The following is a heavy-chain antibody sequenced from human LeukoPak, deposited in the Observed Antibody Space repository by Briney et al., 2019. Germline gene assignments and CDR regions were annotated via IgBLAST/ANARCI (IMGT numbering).Heavy chain of an antibody. CDR2: ISYDGSNK. CDR3: ARDPIAVADEYYFDY. V-gene: IGHV3-30-3*01. CDR1: GFTFSSYA. Sequence: GRSLRLSCAASGFTFSSYAMHWVRQAPGKGLEWVAVISYDGSNKYYADSVKGRFTISRDNSKNTLHLQMNSLRAEDTAVYYCARDPIAVADEYYFDYWGQGTLVTVSS. D-gene: IGHD6-19*01. J-gene: IGHJ4*02.